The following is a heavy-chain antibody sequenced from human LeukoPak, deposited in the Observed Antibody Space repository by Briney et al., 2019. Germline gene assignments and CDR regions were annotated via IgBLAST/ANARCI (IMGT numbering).Heavy chain of an antibody. Sequence: PGGSLRLSCAASGFTFSTYGTHWVRQAPGKGLEWVAVISYDGSNKYYADSVKGRFTISRDNSKNTLYLQMNSLRAEDTAVYYCAIDYLGAFDIWGQGTMVTVSS. D-gene: IGHD2/OR15-2a*01. CDR3: AIDYLGAFDI. CDR2: ISYDGSNK. CDR1: GFTFSTYG. V-gene: IGHV3-30*03. J-gene: IGHJ3*02.